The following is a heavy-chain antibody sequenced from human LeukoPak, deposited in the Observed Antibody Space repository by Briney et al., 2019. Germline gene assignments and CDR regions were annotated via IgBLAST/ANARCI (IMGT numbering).Heavy chain of an antibody. CDR1: VDSLCSSSYY. V-gene: IGHV4-39*01. CDR2: IYYGGVT. CDR3: ARGFYDSSGYYRRPLSRDY. D-gene: IGHD3-22*01. J-gene: IGHJ4*02. Sequence: SETLSLTCTVSVDSLCSSSYYWGWVRQPPGRGLEWNGCIYYGGVTINNPARKSRVTISVDTSKDQSSLKLSSVTAADTTVYYCARGFYDSSGYYRRPLSRDYWGQGTLVTVSS.